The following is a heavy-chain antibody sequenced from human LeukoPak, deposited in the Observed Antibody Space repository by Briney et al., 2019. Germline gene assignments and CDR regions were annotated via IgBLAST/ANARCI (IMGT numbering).Heavy chain of an antibody. CDR2: INHSGST. Sequence: SETLSLTCAVYGGSLSGYYWSWIRQPPGKGLEWIGEINHSGSTNYNPSLKSRVTISVDTSKNQFSLKLSSVTAADTAVYYCARLRGWDYFDYWGQGTLVTVSS. CDR3: ARLRGWDYFDY. V-gene: IGHV4-34*01. CDR1: GGSLSGYY. J-gene: IGHJ4*02. D-gene: IGHD6-19*01.